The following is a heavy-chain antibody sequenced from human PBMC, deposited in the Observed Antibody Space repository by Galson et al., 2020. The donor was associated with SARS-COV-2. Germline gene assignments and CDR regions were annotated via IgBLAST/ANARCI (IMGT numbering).Heavy chain of an antibody. CDR3: ARVQEVWLSGETYYDILTGYYSPPTENMDV. CDR2: IKQDGSEK. V-gene: IGHV3-7*01. D-gene: IGHD3-9*01. CDR1: GFTFSSYW. Sequence: GESLKISCAASGFTFSSYWMSWVRQAPGKGLEWVANIKQDGSEKYYVDSVKGRFTISRDNAKNSLYLQMNSLRAEDTAVYYCARVQEVWLSGETYYDILTGYYSPPTENMDVWGQGTTVTVSS. J-gene: IGHJ6*02.